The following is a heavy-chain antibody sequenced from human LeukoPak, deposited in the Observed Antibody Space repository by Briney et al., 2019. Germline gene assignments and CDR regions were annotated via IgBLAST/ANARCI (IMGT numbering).Heavy chain of an antibody. Sequence: GGSLRLSCAASGFTFSSYAMHWVRQAPGKGLEWVAVISYDGSNKYYADSVKGRFTISRDNSKNTPYLQMNSLRAEDTAVYYCARDYGGNSFFDYWGQGTLVTVSS. J-gene: IGHJ4*02. D-gene: IGHD4-23*01. CDR3: ARDYGGNSFFDY. CDR2: ISYDGSNK. V-gene: IGHV3-30-3*01. CDR1: GFTFSSYA.